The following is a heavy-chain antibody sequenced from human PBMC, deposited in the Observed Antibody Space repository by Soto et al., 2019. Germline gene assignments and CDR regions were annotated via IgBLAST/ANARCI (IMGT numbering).Heavy chain of an antibody. D-gene: IGHD2-2*01. CDR2: MSGGGDST. CDR1: GFTFSSYV. CDR3: AKGSASGRPYHLDY. J-gene: IGHJ4*02. Sequence: GGSLRLSCAASGFTFSSYVMSWVRQAPGKGLEWVSAMSGGGDSTYYADSAKGRFTISRDSSKNTVYLEMTSLRVDDTAVYYCAKGSASGRPYHLDYWGRGTLVTVSS. V-gene: IGHV3-23*01.